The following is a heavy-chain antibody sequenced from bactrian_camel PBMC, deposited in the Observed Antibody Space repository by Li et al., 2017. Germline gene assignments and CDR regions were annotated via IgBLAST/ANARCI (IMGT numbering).Heavy chain of an antibody. CDR3: ASSVGCPLWPMITGYY. CDR1: GAGHVC. V-gene: IGHV3S1*01. Sequence: VQLVESGGGSVQAGGSLRLSCAVSGAGHVCMGRFRQAPGKEREGVATKYIGDGATYYADSVKGRFTISRDNVKNTLSLQMNSLRPEDTAMYVCASSVGCPLWPMITGYYSGQGTQVTVS. D-gene: IGHD1*01. CDR2: KYIGDGAT. J-gene: IGHJ4*01.